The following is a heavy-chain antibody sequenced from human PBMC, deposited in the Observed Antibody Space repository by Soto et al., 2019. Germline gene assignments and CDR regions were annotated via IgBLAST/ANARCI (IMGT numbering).Heavy chain of an antibody. J-gene: IGHJ4*02. D-gene: IGHD6-19*01. V-gene: IGHV3-48*02. CDR3: ARDPISGSFDY. Sequence: HLGGSLRLSCAASGFPFHSYSMNWVRQAPGRGLEWVSYIAGGGHTIYYADSVKGRFTISRDDAKSSLYLQMNSLRDDDTAIYFCARDPISGSFDYWGQGTLVTVSS. CDR2: IAGGGHTI. CDR1: GFPFHSYS.